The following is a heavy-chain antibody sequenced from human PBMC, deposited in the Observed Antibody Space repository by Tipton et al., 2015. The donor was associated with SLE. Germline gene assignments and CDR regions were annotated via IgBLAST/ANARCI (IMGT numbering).Heavy chain of an antibody. CDR3: AREEVEYQLLGFFGY. CDR2: VIPLFGTA. D-gene: IGHD2-2*01. Sequence: QVQLVQSGAEVKKSGASVRVSCKASGGTFSNYAITWVRQAPGQGLEWMGGVIPLFGTANYAQKFQGRVTITTDESTSTAYMELSSLRSEDTAVYYCAREEVEYQLLGFFGYWGQGTLVTVSS. CDR1: GGTFSNYA. J-gene: IGHJ4*02. V-gene: IGHV1-69*01.